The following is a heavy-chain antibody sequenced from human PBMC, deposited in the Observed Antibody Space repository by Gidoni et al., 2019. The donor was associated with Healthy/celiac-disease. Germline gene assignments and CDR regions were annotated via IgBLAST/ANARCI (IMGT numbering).Heavy chain of an antibody. CDR2: IIPIFGTA. CDR3: ASELYDSSGYYYSY. CDR1: VGTFSSYA. V-gene: IGHV1-69*01. J-gene: IGHJ4*02. Sequence: QVQLVQSGAEVKKPGSSVKVSCKASVGTFSSYAISWVRQAPGAGLEWMGGIIPIFGTANYAQKFQGRVTITADESTSTAYMELSSLRSEDTAVYYCASELYDSSGYYYSYWGQGTLVTVSS. D-gene: IGHD3-22*01.